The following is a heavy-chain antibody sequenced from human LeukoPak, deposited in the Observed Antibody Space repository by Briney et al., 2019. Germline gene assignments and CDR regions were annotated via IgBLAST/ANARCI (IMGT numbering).Heavy chain of an antibody. CDR3: ARIVAGYSLDYYYYMDV. CDR2: IYYSGST. J-gene: IGHJ6*03. Sequence: PSETLSLTCSDSGGSISSYYWSWIQQPPGKGLEWIGYIYYSGSTNYNPSLKSRVTISVDTSKNQFSLKLSSVTAADTAVYYCARIVAGYSLDYYYYMDVWGKGTTVTISS. D-gene: IGHD2-15*01. V-gene: IGHV4-59*01. CDR1: GGSISSYY.